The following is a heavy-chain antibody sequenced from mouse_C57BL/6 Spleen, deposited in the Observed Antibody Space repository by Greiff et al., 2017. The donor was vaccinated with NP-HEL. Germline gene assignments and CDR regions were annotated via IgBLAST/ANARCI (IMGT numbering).Heavy chain of an antibody. CDR3: ARSGNYYGSSEDYYAMDY. D-gene: IGHD1-1*01. CDR1: GYSFTDYN. J-gene: IGHJ4*01. V-gene: IGHV1-39*01. CDR2: INPNYGTT. Sequence: EVQLQQSGPELVKPGASVKISCKASGYSFTDYNMNWVKQSNGKSLEWIGVINPNYGTTSYNQKFKGKATLTVDQSSSTAYMQLNSLTSEDSAVYYCARSGNYYGSSEDYYAMDYWGQRTSVTVSS.